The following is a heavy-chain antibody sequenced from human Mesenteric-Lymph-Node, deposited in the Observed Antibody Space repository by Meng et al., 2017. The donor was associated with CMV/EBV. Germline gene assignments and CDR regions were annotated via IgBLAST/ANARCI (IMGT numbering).Heavy chain of an antibody. Sequence: ASVKVSCKASGHTFSSYYMHWVRQAPGQGLEWMGIINPSGDSTNYAQKFQGRVTMTRDTSVSTAYMDLRRLTSDDTAVFYCARGGSASYADAFDIWGPGTMVTVSS. D-gene: IGHD6-19*01. CDR2: INPSGDST. CDR3: ARGGSASYADAFDI. V-gene: IGHV1-46*01. CDR1: GHTFSSYY. J-gene: IGHJ3*02.